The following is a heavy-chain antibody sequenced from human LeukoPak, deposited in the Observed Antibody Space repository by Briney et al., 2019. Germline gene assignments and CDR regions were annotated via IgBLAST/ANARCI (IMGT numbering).Heavy chain of an antibody. CDR1: GFSFSRYD. V-gene: IGHV3-30*02. Sequence: GGSLRLSCAASGFSFSRYDIHWVRQAPGKGLEWVAFIRYDGSNKNYADSVKGRFTISRDNFMSTVYLQMNSLRAEDTAVYYCAKDRQAITIFGVVNTPRANFDYWGQGTLLTVSS. D-gene: IGHD3-3*01. CDR3: AKDRQAITIFGVVNTPRANFDY. CDR2: IRYDGSNK. J-gene: IGHJ4*02.